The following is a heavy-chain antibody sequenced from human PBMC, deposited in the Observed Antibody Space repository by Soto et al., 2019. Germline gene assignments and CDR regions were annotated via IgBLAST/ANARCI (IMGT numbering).Heavy chain of an antibody. V-gene: IGHV3-30*18. Sequence: QVQLVESGGGVVQPGRSLRLSCAASGFTFSSYGMHWVRQAPGKGLEWVAVISYDGSNKYYADSVKGRFTISRDNSKNTRYLQMNSLRAEDTAVYYCAKDSDILTGYDEPYGMDVWGQGTTVTVSS. D-gene: IGHD3-9*01. J-gene: IGHJ6*02. CDR1: GFTFSSYG. CDR2: ISYDGSNK. CDR3: AKDSDILTGYDEPYGMDV.